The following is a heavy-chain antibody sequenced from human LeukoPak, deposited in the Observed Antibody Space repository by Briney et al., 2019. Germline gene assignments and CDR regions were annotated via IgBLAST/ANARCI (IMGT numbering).Heavy chain of an antibody. CDR3: TNLATVTYKPDY. CDR1: GFSFSSYG. D-gene: IGHD4-17*01. V-gene: IGHV3-30*02. CDR2: IQYNGNKI. Sequence: GGSLRLSCAASGFSFSSYGMHWVRQAPGKGLEWVSFIQYNGNKIYYADSVKGRFTISRDNSQNTLYLQMNILRADDTAVYYSTNLATVTYKPDYWGQGTLVTVSS. J-gene: IGHJ4*02.